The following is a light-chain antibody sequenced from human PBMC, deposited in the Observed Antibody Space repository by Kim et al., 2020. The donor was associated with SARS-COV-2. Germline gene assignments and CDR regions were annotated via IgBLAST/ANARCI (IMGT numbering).Light chain of an antibody. CDR3: QQSSTTPIT. CDR1: QNISRY. J-gene: IGKJ4*01. CDR2: AAS. V-gene: IGKV1-39*01. Sequence: AFVGGRVTITWRGSQNISRYLNCFQQRPGKAPKFLIYAASGLQSGVPSRFSGSGSGTDFTLTITSLQPEDFATYYCQQSSTTPITFGGGTKVDIK.